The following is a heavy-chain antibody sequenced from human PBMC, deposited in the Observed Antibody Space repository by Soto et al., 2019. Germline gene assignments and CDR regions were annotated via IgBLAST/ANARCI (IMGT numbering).Heavy chain of an antibody. V-gene: IGHV4-39*01. CDR1: GGSISSSSYY. CDR2: IYYSGST. J-gene: IGHJ4*02. CDR3: ARHAYTGYSGYDWDY. Sequence: SETLSLTCTVSGGSISSSSYYWGWIRQPPGKGLEWIGSIYYSGSTYYNPSLKSRVTISVDTSKNQFSLKLSSVTAADTAVYYCARHAYTGYSGYDWDYWGQGTLVTVSS. D-gene: IGHD5-12*01.